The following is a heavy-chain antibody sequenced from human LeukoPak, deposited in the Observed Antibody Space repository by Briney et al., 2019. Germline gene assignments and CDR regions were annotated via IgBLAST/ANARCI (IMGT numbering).Heavy chain of an antibody. Sequence: SETLSLTCTVSGVSISSSYSYWSWIRQPPGKGLEWIGYIYYRVTSDYNPSLKSRVTMSVDMSTSQFSLKLSSVTAADTAVYYCARASHDYGDYSHFDYWGQGTLVTVSS. D-gene: IGHD4-17*01. V-gene: IGHV4-61*05. CDR3: ARASHDYGDYSHFDY. J-gene: IGHJ4*02. CDR2: IYYRVTS. CDR1: GVSISSSYSY.